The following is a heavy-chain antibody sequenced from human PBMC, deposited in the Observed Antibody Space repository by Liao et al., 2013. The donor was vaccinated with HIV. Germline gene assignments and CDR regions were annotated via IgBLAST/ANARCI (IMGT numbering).Heavy chain of an antibody. CDR2: INQSGTA. V-gene: IGHV4-34*01. Sequence: QVQLQQWGAGLLKPSETLSLTCAVYGGSLSTYYWSWIRQPPGKGLEYIGEINQSGTAFYNPSLKSRVTISVDTSKKQFSLKLTSVTAADTAVYYCARVYSGTFEYYYHYYMDVWGERDHGHRLL. CDR3: ARVYSGTFEYYYHYYMDV. J-gene: IGHJ6*03. D-gene: IGHD1-26*01. CDR1: GGSLSTYY.